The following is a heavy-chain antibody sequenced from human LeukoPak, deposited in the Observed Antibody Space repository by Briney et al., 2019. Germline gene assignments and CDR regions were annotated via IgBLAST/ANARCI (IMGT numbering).Heavy chain of an antibody. Sequence: GGSLRLSCAASVITFSNYAMHWVRQAPGKGLQHVSAISSNGGSTYYANSVKGRFTISRDNSKNTLYLQMGSLRSEDTAVYYCARARRGLLWFGDLYTWGQGTLVTVSS. V-gene: IGHV3-64*01. J-gene: IGHJ4*02. D-gene: IGHD3-10*01. CDR1: VITFSNYA. CDR2: ISSNGGST. CDR3: ARARRGLLWFGDLYT.